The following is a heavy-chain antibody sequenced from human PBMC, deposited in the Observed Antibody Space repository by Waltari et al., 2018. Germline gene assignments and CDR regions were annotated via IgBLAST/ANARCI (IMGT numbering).Heavy chain of an antibody. CDR3: ARVRRTGWGHITSYYSDD. J-gene: IGHJ4*02. CDR1: GFLFSNYW. V-gene: IGHV3-7*01. D-gene: IGHD3-9*01. Sequence: EVQLVESGGGLVQPGGSLRLSCAASGFLFSNYWMNWVRQAPGKGREWVASKKQDGSEKYYVDSMKARFTISRDNAKNSLSLQMHSLRAEDTAVYYCARVRRTGWGHITSYYSDDWGQGTLVTVSS. CDR2: KKQDGSEK.